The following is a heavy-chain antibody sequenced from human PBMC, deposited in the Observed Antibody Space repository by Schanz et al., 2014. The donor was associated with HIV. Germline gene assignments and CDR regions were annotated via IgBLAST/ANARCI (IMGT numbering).Heavy chain of an antibody. V-gene: IGHV1-69*01. J-gene: IGHJ6*02. CDR1: GGTFSSNA. CDR2: LIPIFGTP. Sequence: QVQLVQPGAEVKKPGSSVKVSCKASGGTFSSNAISWVRQAPGQGLEWMGGLIPIFGTPNYAQKFQGRVTITADESTDTAYMELRSLRSEDTAVYYCAREPDVVVSQNHYYYYGMDVWGQGTTVTVSS. D-gene: IGHD2-21*01. CDR3: AREPDVVVSQNHYYYYGMDV.